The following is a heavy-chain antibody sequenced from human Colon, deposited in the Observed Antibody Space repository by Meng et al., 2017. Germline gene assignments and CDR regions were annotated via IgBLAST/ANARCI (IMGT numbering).Heavy chain of an antibody. J-gene: IGHJ3*02. CDR2: INADGTEK. D-gene: IGHD3-10*01. Sequence: GESLKISCAASGFNIRSPWMSWVRQAPGKGLEFVANINADGTEKNYLDSINGRFTISRDNAKNSLYLQMNSLGVEDTALYYCTRDQSFGAFDIWGQGTLVTVSS. V-gene: IGHV3-7*01. CDR3: TRDQSFGAFDI. CDR1: GFNIRSPW.